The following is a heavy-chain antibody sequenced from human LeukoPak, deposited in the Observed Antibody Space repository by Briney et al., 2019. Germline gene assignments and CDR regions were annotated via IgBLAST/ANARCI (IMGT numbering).Heavy chain of an antibody. V-gene: IGHV3-66*01. J-gene: IGHJ4*02. CDR3: ARVVPSCRSTSCDFYYFDY. CDR1: GLTVSGNY. CDR2: IYRSGSM. Sequence: GGSLRLSCTASGLTVSGNYMTWVRQAPGQGLEWVSVIYRSGSMLYADSPKDRFTISRDNSRNTLYLQMSSLRADDTAVYYCARVVPSCRSTSCDFYYFDYWGQGTLVVVSS. D-gene: IGHD2-2*01.